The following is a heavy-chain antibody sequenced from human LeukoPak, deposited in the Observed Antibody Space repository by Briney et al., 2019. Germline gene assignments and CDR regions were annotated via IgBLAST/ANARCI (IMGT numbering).Heavy chain of an antibody. D-gene: IGHD7-27*01. J-gene: IGHJ6*03. V-gene: IGHV1-2*06. CDR3: ARDWGLGWGALTGGKSDYYYMDV. CDR2: INPNSGGT. Sequence: ASAKVSCKASGYTFTGYYMHWVRQAPGQGLEWMGRINPNSGGTNYAQKFQGRVTMTRDTSISTAYMELSRLRSDDTAVYYCARDWGLGWGALTGGKSDYYYMDVWGKGTTVTVSS. CDR1: GYTFTGYY.